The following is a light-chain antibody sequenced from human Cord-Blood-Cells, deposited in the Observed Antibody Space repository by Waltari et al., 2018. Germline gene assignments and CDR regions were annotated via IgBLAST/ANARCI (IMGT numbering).Light chain of an antibody. Sequence: IQLTQSPSTLSAPVGDEVTITCRASQSISSWLAWYQQKPGKAPKLLIYDASSLESGVPSRFSGSGSGTEFTLTISSLQPDDFATYYCQQYNSYSTFGQGTKLEIK. CDR1: QSISSW. CDR2: DAS. V-gene: IGKV1-5*01. CDR3: QQYNSYST. J-gene: IGKJ2*01.